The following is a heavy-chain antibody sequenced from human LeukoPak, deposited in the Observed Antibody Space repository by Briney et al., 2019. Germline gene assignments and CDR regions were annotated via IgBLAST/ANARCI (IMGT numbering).Heavy chain of an antibody. CDR3: ARGIAVAGTPRYGMDV. CDR2: ISYDGSNK. D-gene: IGHD6-19*01. J-gene: IGHJ6*02. V-gene: IGHV3-30*03. CDR1: GFTFSSYG. Sequence: GGSLRLSCAASGFTFSSYGMHWVRQAPGKGLEWVAVISYDGSNKYYADSVKGRFTISRDNSKNTLYLQMNSLRAEDTAVYYCARGIAVAGTPRYGMDVWGQGTTVTVSS.